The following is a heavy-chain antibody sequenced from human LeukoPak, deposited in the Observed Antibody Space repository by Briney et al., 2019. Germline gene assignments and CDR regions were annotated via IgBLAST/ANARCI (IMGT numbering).Heavy chain of an antibody. V-gene: IGHV3-73*01. J-gene: IGHJ4*02. Sequence: PGGSLRLSCAASGFTFSGSAMHWVRQASGKGLEWVGRIRSKANSYATAYAASVKGRFTISRDDSKNTAYLQMNSLKTEDTAVYYCTRQYSSSPNFDYWGQGTLVTVSS. CDR3: TRQYSSSPNFDY. CDR1: GFTFSGSA. CDR2: IRSKANSYAT. D-gene: IGHD6-6*01.